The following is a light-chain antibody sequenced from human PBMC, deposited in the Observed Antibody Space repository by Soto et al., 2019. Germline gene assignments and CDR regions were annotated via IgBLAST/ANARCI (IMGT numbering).Light chain of an antibody. CDR2: DSS. Sequence: EIVLTQSPDTLSLSPGERATLSCRVSQSVGSSLAWYQQKPGQAPRLLINDSSNRATGIPARFSGSGSGTDFTLTISSLEPEDFAVYYCQQRSKWPQITFGQGTRLEIK. CDR1: QSVGSS. J-gene: IGKJ5*01. V-gene: IGKV3-11*01. CDR3: QQRSKWPQIT.